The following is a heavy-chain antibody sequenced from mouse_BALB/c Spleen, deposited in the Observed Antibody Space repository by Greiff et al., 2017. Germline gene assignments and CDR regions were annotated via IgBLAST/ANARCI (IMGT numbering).Heavy chain of an antibody. CDR1: GYAFTNYL. D-gene: IGHD1-2*01. CDR2: INPGSGGT. CDR3: ARSSASYAMDY. J-gene: IGHJ4*01. Sequence: LQESGAELVRPGTSVKVSCKASGYAFTNYLIEWVKQRPGQGLEWIGVINPGSGGTNYNEKFKGKATLTADKSSSTAYMQLSSLTSDDSAVYFCARSSASYAMDYWGQGTSVTVSS. V-gene: IGHV1-54*01.